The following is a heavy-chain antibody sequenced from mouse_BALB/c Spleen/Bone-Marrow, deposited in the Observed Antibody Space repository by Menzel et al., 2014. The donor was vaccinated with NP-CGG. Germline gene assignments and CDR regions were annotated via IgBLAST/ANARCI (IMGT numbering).Heavy chain of an antibody. CDR2: IAPGSGNT. Sequence: DLVKPGASVKLSCKAFGYTFTSYWINWIKQRPGQGLEWIGRIAPGSGNTYYNEMFKGKATLTVDTSSSTAYIQLSSLSSEDSPVCFCARSPMITESYAMDYWGQGTSVTVSS. J-gene: IGHJ4*01. D-gene: IGHD2-4*01. CDR3: ARSPMITESYAMDY. V-gene: IGHV1S41*01. CDR1: GYTFTSYW.